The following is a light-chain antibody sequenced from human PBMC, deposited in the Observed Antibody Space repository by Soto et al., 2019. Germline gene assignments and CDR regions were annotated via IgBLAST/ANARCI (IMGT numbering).Light chain of an antibody. CDR3: NSYTSSGTYV. V-gene: IGLV2-14*01. Sequence: QSVLTQPASVSGSPGQSITISCTGTSSDFGGYKHVSWYQHHPGKAPKLMIYEVSNRPSGVSNRFSGSKSGYTASLTISGLQAQDEADYYCNSYTSSGTYVFGTGTKATVL. CDR2: EVS. CDR1: SSDFGGYKH. J-gene: IGLJ1*01.